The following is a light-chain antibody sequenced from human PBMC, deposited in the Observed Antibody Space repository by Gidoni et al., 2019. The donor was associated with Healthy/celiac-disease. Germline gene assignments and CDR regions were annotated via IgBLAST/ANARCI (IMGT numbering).Light chain of an antibody. V-gene: IGKV3-20*01. CDR1: QSVSSSY. CDR3: QQYGSSPR. J-gene: IGKJ1*01. CDR2: GAS. Sequence: EIVFTQSPGTLSLSPGERATLSCRASQSVSSSYLAWYQQKPGQAPRLLIYGASSRATGIPDRFSGSGSGTDFTLTISRLEPEDFAVYYCQQYGSSPRFGQGTKVEIK.